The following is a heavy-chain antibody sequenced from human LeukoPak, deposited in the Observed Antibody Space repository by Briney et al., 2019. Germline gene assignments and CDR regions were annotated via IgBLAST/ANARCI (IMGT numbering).Heavy chain of an antibody. CDR1: GYTFTGYY. CDR2: INPNSGGT. D-gene: IGHD4-11*01. J-gene: IGHJ4*02. V-gene: IGHV1-2*02. CDR3: ARSNDYSNYVPCDY. Sequence: SVKVSCKASGYTFTGYYMHWVRQAPGQGLEWMGWINPNSGGTNYAQKFQGRVTMTRDTSISTAYMELSRLRSDDTAVYYCARSNDYSNYVPCDYWGQGTLVTVSS.